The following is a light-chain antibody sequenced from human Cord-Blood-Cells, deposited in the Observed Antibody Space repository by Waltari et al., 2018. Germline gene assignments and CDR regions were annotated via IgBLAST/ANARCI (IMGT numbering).Light chain of an antibody. V-gene: IGLV1-40*01. CDR3: QSYDSSLSVV. J-gene: IGLJ2*01. Sequence: QSVLTQPPSVSGAPGQRVTISRTGSSSNIGAGYDVHWYQQLPGTAPKLLIYGNSKRPSGVPDRFSGSKSGTSASLAITGLQAEDEADYYCQSYDSSLSVVFGGGTKLTVL. CDR1: SSNIGAGYD. CDR2: GNS.